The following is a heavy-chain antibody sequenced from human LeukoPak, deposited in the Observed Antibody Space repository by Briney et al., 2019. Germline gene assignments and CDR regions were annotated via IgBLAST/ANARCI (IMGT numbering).Heavy chain of an antibody. CDR2: IKQDGSEG. D-gene: IGHD2-2*01. J-gene: IGHJ6*03. V-gene: IGHV3-7*01. CDR3: ATRSCSISACWASSYHCMDF. CDR1: GFTFSDYW. Sequence: PGGSLRLSCAASGFTFSDYWMTWVRQAPGKGLEWVANIKQDGSEGYYVDSVKGRFTVSRDNAKSSLYLQLNSLRAEDTAVYYCATRSCSISACWASSYHCMDFWGKGTTVTVSS.